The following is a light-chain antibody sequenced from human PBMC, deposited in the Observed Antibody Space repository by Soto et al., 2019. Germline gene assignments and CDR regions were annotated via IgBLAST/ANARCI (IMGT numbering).Light chain of an antibody. CDR1: SSDVGGYNY. J-gene: IGLJ1*01. CDR3: CSYAGSYPYV. Sequence: QSVLTQPRSVSGSPGQSVTISCTGTSSDVGGYNYVSWYQQHPGKAPKLMIYDVSKRPSGVPDRFSGSKSGNTASLTISGLHAEDEADYYCCSYAGSYPYVFGTGTKVTVL. CDR2: DVS. V-gene: IGLV2-11*01.